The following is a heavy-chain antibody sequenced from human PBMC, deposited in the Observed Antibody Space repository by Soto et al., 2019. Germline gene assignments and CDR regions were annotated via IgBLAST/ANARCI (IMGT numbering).Heavy chain of an antibody. CDR2: IYWDDNK. Sequence: QITLKESGPTLVKPTQTLTLTCTFSGFSLSTSGLGVGWISQPPGKALEWLAVIYWDDNKRYSPSLESRLTIMKDTSKNPVVLTMLNMDPADTATYYCPHRVSYSLYVHWGQATLVTVSS. D-gene: IGHD2-21*01. CDR1: GFSLSTSGLG. J-gene: IGHJ4*02. V-gene: IGHV2-5*02. CDR3: PHRVSYSLYVH.